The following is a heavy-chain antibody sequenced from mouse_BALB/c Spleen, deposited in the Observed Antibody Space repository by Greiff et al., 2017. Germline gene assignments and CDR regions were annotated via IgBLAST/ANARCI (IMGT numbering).Heavy chain of an antibody. V-gene: IGHV1-18*01. J-gene: IGHJ4*01. Sequence: VQLQQSGPELVKPGASVKIPCKASGYTFTDYNMDWVKQSHGKSLEWIGDINPNNGGTIYNQKFKGKATLTVDKSSSTAYMELRSLTSEDTAVYYCARALYDGYSGMDYWGQGTSVTVSS. CDR1: GYTFTDYN. CDR2: INPNNGGT. CDR3: ARALYDGYSGMDY. D-gene: IGHD2-3*01.